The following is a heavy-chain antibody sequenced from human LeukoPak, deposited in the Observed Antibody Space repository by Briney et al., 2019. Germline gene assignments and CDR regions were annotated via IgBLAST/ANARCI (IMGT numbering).Heavy chain of an antibody. V-gene: IGHV4-4*07. J-gene: IGHJ4*02. Sequence: SETLSLTCTVSGGPISSYYWSWIRQPAGKGLEWIGRIYTSGSTNYNPSLKSRVTMSVDTSKNQFSLKLSSVTAADTAVYYCARDTYSTHLGSFDYWGQGTLVTVSS. CDR2: IYTSGST. CDR3: ARDTYSTHLGSFDY. CDR1: GGPISSYY. D-gene: IGHD6-13*01.